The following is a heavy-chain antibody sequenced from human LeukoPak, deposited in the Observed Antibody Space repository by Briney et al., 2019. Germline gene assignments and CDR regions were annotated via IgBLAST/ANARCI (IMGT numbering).Heavy chain of an antibody. CDR1: GFTFSSYG. D-gene: IGHD3-10*01. Sequence: PGGSLRLSCAASGFTFSSYGMHWVRQAPGKGLEWVAVISYDGSNKYYADSVKGRFTISRDNSKNTLYLQMNSLRAEDTAVYYCAKEAEGITMVRGVIITGDYWGQGTLVTVSS. V-gene: IGHV3-30*18. CDR2: ISYDGSNK. J-gene: IGHJ4*02. CDR3: AKEAEGITMVRGVIITGDY.